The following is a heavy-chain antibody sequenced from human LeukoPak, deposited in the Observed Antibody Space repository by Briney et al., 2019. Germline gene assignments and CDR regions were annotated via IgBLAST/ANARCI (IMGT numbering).Heavy chain of an antibody. J-gene: IGHJ5*02. CDR3: ARELYGDYSNWFGP. CDR1: GFTFSSYG. CDR2: IWYDGSNK. D-gene: IGHD4-17*01. Sequence: GGSLRLSCAVSGFTFSSYGMHWVRQAPGKGLEWVAVIWYDGSNKYYADSVKGRFTISRDNSKNTLYLQMNSLRAEDTAVYYCARELYGDYSNWFGPWGQGTLVTVSS. V-gene: IGHV3-33*01.